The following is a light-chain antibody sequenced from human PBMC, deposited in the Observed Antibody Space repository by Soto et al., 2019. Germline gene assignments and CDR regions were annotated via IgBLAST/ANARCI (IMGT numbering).Light chain of an antibody. Sequence: EIVLTQSPGTLSLSPGERATLSCRASQSVSSSYLAWYQQKPGQAPRLLIYDASNRATGIPARFSGSGSGTGFTLTISSLEPEDFAIYYCQQRSNWLIFGPGTKVDIK. V-gene: IGKV3D-20*02. CDR1: QSVSSSY. CDR2: DAS. CDR3: QQRSNWLI. J-gene: IGKJ3*01.